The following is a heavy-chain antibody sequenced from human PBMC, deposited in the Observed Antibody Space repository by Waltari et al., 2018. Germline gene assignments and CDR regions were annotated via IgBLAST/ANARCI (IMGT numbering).Heavy chain of an antibody. V-gene: IGHV3-30-3*01. J-gene: IGHJ4*02. D-gene: IGHD3-16*01. CDR2: ISYDGSNK. CDR1: GFTFSSYA. Sequence: QVQLVESGGGVVQPGRSLRLSCAASGFTFSSYAMHWVRQAPGKGLEWVAVISYDGSNKYYADSVKGRFTISRDNSKNTLYLQMNSLRAEDTAVYYCARDLARGDDYWGQGTLVTVSS. CDR3: ARDLARGDDY.